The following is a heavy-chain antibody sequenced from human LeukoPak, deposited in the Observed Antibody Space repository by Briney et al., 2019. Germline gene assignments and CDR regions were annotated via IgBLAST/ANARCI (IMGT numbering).Heavy chain of an antibody. CDR2: IYTSGST. D-gene: IGHD3-22*01. J-gene: IGHJ4*02. V-gene: IGHV4-4*07. Sequence: SETLSLTCTVSGGSIDSYHWSWIRHPAGRGLEWIGRIYTSGSTNYNPSLKSRVTMSVDTSKNQFSLKLSSVTAADTAVYYCASALSDSSGYYTPTDYWGQGTLVTVSS. CDR1: GGSIDSYH. CDR3: ASALSDSSGYYTPTDY.